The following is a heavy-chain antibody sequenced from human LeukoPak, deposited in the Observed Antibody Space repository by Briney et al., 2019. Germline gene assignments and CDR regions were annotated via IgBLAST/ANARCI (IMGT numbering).Heavy chain of an antibody. V-gene: IGHV3-23*01. J-gene: IGHJ4*02. D-gene: IGHD3-3*01. CDR3: AKDRVLEWLLPRSIEDY. CDR1: GFTFSSYA. Sequence: GGSLRLSCAASGFTFSSYAMSWVRQAPGKGLEWVSAVSGSGGSTYYADSVKGRFTISRDNSKNTLYLQMNSLRAEDTAVYYCAKDRVLEWLLPRSIEDYWGQGTLVTVSS. CDR2: VSGSGGST.